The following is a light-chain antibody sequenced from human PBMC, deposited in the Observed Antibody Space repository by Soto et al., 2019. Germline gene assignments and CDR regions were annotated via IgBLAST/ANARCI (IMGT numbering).Light chain of an antibody. V-gene: IGLV1-36*01. Sequence: QSVLTQPPSVSEAPRQRVTISCSGSSSNIGNNAVNWYQQLPGKAPKLLMFYDNLLPSGVSDRFSGSKSGTSASLAISGLQSEDEADYYCAEWDDSLNGYVFRTGTTVSVL. CDR2: YDN. CDR1: SSNIGNNA. CDR3: AEWDDSLNGYV. J-gene: IGLJ1*01.